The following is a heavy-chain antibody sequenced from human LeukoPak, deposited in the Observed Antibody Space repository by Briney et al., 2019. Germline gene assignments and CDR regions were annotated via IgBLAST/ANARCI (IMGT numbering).Heavy chain of an antibody. Sequence: GGSLRLSCAASGFTFSSYSMNWVRQAPGTGLEWVSSISSSSSYIYYADSVKGRFTISRDNAKNSLYLQMNSLRAEDTAVYYCARGGRDGYNPTGLFDYWGQGTLVTVSS. CDR3: ARGGRDGYNPTGLFDY. D-gene: IGHD5-24*01. CDR2: ISSSSSYI. CDR1: GFTFSSYS. J-gene: IGHJ4*02. V-gene: IGHV3-21*01.